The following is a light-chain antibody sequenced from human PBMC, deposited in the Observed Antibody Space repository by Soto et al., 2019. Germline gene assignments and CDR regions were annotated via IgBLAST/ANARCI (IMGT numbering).Light chain of an antibody. CDR1: QSISSY. Sequence: DIQMTQSPSSLSASVGDRVTITCRASQSISSYLNWYQQKPGKAPKLLIYAASSLQSGVPSRFSGSGSGTDFTLTISSLQSEDFAVYYCQHYHGWPITFGQGTRLEI. J-gene: IGKJ5*01. V-gene: IGKV1-39*01. CDR2: AAS. CDR3: QHYHGWPIT.